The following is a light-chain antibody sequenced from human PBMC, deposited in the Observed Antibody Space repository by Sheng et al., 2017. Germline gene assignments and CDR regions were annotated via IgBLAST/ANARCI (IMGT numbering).Light chain of an antibody. CDR1: QDIRKY. CDR2: DVS. Sequence: DIQMTQSPSSLSAFVGDKVTITCQASQDIRKYLNWYQQKPGKAPKLMIYDVSSVQTGVPSRFSGSGSGTDYTLTITSLQPEDFATYYCQQNYRTPLTFGGGTKVELK. CDR3: QQNYRTPLT. J-gene: IGKJ4*01. V-gene: IGKV1-33*01.